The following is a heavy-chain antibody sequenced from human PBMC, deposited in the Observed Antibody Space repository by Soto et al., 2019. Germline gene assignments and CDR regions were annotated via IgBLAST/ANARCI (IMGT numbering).Heavy chain of an antibody. CDR1: GGTFSSYT. V-gene: IGHV1-69*02. Sequence: QVQPVQAGAEMQKPWSSVTVSCKASGGTFSSYTISWMRQAPEQGLQWMGRIIPILGIANYAQKFQGRVTITADKSTSTAYMELSSLRSEDTAVYYCARGIAVAAHFDYWGQGTLVTVSS. J-gene: IGHJ4*02. D-gene: IGHD6-19*01. CDR2: IIPILGIA. CDR3: ARGIAVAAHFDY.